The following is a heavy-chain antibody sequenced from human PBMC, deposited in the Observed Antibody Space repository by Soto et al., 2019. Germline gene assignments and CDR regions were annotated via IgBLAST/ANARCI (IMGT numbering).Heavy chain of an antibody. V-gene: IGHV3-7*01. J-gene: IGHJ4*02. CDR2: IKQDGSEK. Sequence: PGGSLRLSCAASGFTFSSYAMSWVRQAPGKGLEWVANIKQDGSEKYYVDSVKGRFTISRDNAKNSLYLQMNSLRAEDTAVYYCARDYDFWSGSGPLYFDYWGQGTLVTVS. CDR3: ARDYDFWSGSGPLYFDY. CDR1: GFTFSSYA. D-gene: IGHD3-3*01.